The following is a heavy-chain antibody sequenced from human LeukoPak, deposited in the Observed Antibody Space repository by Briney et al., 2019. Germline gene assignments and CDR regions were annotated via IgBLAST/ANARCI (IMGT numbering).Heavy chain of an antibody. V-gene: IGHV4-38-2*02. J-gene: IGHJ4*02. CDR3: ARDFIYYYDSSGYLDY. CDR1: GYSISSGYY. D-gene: IGHD3-22*01. CDR2: IYHSGST. Sequence: SETLSLTCTVSGYSISSGYYWGWIRPPPGKGLEWIGNIYHSGSTYYIPSLKSRVTISVDTSKNQFSLRLSSVTAADTAVYYCARDFIYYYDSSGYLDYWGQGTLVTVSS.